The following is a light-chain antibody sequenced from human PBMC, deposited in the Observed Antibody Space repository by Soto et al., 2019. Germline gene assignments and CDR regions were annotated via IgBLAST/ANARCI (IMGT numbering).Light chain of an antibody. J-gene: IGKJ1*01. CDR1: QGISNY. CDR2: DAS. CDR3: QQFNSYSPGA. V-gene: IGKV1-17*03. Sequence: DIQMTQSPSAMSASVGDRVTITCRASQGISNYLAWFQQKPGKVPKRLIYDASSLESGVPSRFSGSGSGTEFTLTISSLQPDDFATYYCQQFNSYSPGAFGQGTKVDIK.